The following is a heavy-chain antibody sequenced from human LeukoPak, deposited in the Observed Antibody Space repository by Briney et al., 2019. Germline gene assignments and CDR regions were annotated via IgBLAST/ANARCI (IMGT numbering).Heavy chain of an antibody. D-gene: IGHD2-2*01. CDR1: GGSFNGYY. J-gene: IGHJ4*02. Sequence: SETLSLTCAVYGGSFNGYYWSWIRHPPGKGLEWIGEINHSGSTNYNPSLKSRVTISVDTSKNQFSLKLSSVTAADTAVYYCARGVVVPAASESYYFDYWGQGTLVTVSS. CDR3: ARGVVVPAASESYYFDY. CDR2: INHSGST. V-gene: IGHV4-34*01.